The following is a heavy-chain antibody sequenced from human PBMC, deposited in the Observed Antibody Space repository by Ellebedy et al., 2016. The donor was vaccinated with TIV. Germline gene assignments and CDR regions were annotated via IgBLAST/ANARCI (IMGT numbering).Heavy chain of an antibody. CDR3: ARCPWDFGAVPPPLDY. V-gene: IGHV4-34*01. CDR1: GGSFNNYY. CDR2: INHSGNT. Sequence: SETLSLTCAVYGGSFNNYYWSWIRQPPGKGLEWIGEINHSGNTNYNPSLKSRVIISLDTSKNQFSLKLSSVTAADAAVYYCARCPWDFGAVPPPLDYWGQGTLVTVSS. D-gene: IGHD3-16*01. J-gene: IGHJ4*02.